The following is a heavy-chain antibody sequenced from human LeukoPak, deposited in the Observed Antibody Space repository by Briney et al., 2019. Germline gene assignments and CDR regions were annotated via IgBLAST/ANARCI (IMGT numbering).Heavy chain of an antibody. Sequence: ASVKVSCKASGYTFTSYAMHWVRQAPGQRLEWMGWINAGNGNTKYSQKFQGRVTITRDTSASTAYMELSSLRSEDTAVYYCAKVRGSGWDVFDYWGQGTLVTVSS. CDR2: INAGNGNT. CDR3: AKVRGSGWDVFDY. V-gene: IGHV1-3*01. J-gene: IGHJ4*02. D-gene: IGHD6-19*01. CDR1: GYTFTSYA.